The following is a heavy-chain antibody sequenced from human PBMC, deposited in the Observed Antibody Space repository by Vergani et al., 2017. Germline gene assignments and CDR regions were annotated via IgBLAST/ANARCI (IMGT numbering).Heavy chain of an antibody. V-gene: IGHV3-30*04. Sequence: QVQLVESGGGVVQPGRSLRLSCAASGFTFSSYAMHWVRQAPGKGLEWVAVISYDGSNKYYADSVKGRFTISRDNSKNTLYLQMNSLRAEDTAVYYCASTGTRTTFYWGRGTLVTVSS. CDR1: GFTFSSYA. CDR2: ISYDGSNK. D-gene: IGHD1-7*01. CDR3: ASTGTRTTFY. J-gene: IGHJ4*02.